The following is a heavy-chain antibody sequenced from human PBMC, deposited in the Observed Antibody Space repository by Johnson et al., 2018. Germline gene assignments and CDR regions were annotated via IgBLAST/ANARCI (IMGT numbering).Heavy chain of an antibody. D-gene: IGHD4-17*01. J-gene: IGHJ1*01. Sequence: VQLVESGGGLVKPGGSLRLSCAASGFTFSSYSMNWVRQAPGKGLEWVSSISSSSSYIHYADSLKGRFTISRDNAKNSLYLQMNSLRAEDTAVYYCARSQSAYYGDYVGAEYFQHWGQGTLVTVSA. CDR3: ARSQSAYYGDYVGAEYFQH. CDR1: GFTFSSYS. CDR2: ISSSSSYI. V-gene: IGHV3-21*01.